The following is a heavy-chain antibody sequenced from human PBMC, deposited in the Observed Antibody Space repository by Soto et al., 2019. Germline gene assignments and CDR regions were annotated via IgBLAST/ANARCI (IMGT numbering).Heavy chain of an antibody. CDR3: ARGGVVVPAAIPSHYYYYGMDV. CDR2: INAGNGNT. Sequence: ASVKVSCKASGYTFTSYAMHWVRQAPGQRLEWMGWINAGNGNTKYSQKFQGRVTITRDTSASTAYMELSSLRSEDTAVYYCARGGVVVPAAIPSHYYYYGMDVWGQGTTVT. D-gene: IGHD2-2*02. J-gene: IGHJ6*02. CDR1: GYTFTSYA. V-gene: IGHV1-3*01.